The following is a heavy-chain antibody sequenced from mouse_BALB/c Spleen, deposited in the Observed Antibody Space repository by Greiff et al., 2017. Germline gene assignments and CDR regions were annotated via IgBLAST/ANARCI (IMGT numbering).Heavy chain of an antibody. CDR2: ISYDGSN. D-gene: IGHD1-2*01. CDR1: GYSITSGYY. J-gene: IGHJ4*01. CDR3: ARDYYGYDYAMDY. V-gene: IGHV3-6*02. Sequence: DVKLVESGPGLVKPSQSLSLTCSVTGYSITSGYYWNWIRQFPGNKLEWMGYISYDGSNNYNPSLKNRISITRDTSKNQFFLKLNSVTTEDTATYYCARDYYGYDYAMDYWGQGTSVTVSS.